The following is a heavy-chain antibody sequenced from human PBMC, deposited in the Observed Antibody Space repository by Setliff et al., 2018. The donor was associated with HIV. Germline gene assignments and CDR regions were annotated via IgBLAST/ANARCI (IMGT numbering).Heavy chain of an antibody. CDR3: VRLTADRTNYYYYMDV. V-gene: IGHV1-18*01. CDR1: GYTFTSYG. Sequence: ASVKVSCKASGYTFTSYGISWVRQAPGQGLEWMGWISTYNGNTNDAQKLQGRVTMTTDISTNTAYMEVRSLSFDDTAVYYCVRLTADRTNYYYYMDVWGKGTTVTVSS. D-gene: IGHD2-8*01. J-gene: IGHJ6*03. CDR2: ISTYNGNT.